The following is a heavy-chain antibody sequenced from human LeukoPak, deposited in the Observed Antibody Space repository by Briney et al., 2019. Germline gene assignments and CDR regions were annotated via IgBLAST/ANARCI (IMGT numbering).Heavy chain of an antibody. J-gene: IGHJ4*02. CDR1: GFTFSSYS. CDR2: ISSTSSYI. Sequence: GGSLRLSCAASGFTFSSYSMNWVRQAPGKGLEWVSSISSTSSYIYYADSVKGRFTISRDDSKNTLYLQMHSLRAEDTAVYYCAKSGGSSGWLYWGQGTLVTVSS. D-gene: IGHD6-19*01. V-gene: IGHV3-21*04. CDR3: AKSGGSSGWLY.